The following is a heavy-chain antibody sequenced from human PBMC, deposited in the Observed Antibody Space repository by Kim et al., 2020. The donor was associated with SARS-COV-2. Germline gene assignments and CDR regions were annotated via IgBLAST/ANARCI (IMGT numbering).Heavy chain of an antibody. V-gene: IGHV4-59*13. CDR3: ARWFGSGTYYNDYYNGMDV. CDR2: IYYNGNT. Sequence: SETLSLTCTVSGGSIRSYYWNWIRQPPGKGLEYIGHIYYNGNTNYNPSLKSRVTISVDTSKNQFSLKLSSVTAADTAVYYCARWFGSGTYYNDYYNGMDVWGQGTTVTLPP. D-gene: IGHD3-10*01. CDR1: GGSIRSYY. J-gene: IGHJ6*01.